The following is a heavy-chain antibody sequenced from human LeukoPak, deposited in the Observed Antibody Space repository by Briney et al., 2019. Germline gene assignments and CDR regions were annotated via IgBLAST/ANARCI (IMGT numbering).Heavy chain of an antibody. V-gene: IGHV3-48*03. CDR3: ARADYCDSSGWD. CDR1: GFTFSSYE. J-gene: IGHJ4*02. Sequence: GGSLRLSCAASGFTFSSYEMNWVRQAPGKGLEWVSYISSSGSPIYYADSVKGRFTISRDNAKNSLYLQMNSLRAEDTAVYYCARADYCDSSGWDWGQGTLVTVSS. D-gene: IGHD3-22*01. CDR2: ISSSGSPI.